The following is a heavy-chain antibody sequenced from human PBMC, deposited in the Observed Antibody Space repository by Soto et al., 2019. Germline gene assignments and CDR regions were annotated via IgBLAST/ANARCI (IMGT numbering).Heavy chain of an antibody. CDR3: AKDRLAGGFDY. CDR1: GFTFSSYA. Sequence: GGSLRLSCAASGFTFSSYAMSWVRQAPGKGLEWVSAISATGGTTYYTDSVKGRFTISRDNPRNTLYLQMNSLRADDTAVYYCAKDRLAGGFDYWGQGTLVTVSS. D-gene: IGHD3-16*01. V-gene: IGHV3-23*01. J-gene: IGHJ4*02. CDR2: ISATGGTT.